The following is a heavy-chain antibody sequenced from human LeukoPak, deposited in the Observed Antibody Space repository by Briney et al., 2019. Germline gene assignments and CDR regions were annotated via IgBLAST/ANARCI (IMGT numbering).Heavy chain of an antibody. V-gene: IGHV3-7*01. Sequence: GGSLRLSCAASGFTFSSYWMTWVRQAPGKGLEWVANIKQDGSERYYVDSVKGRFTISRDNANKLVYLQMNSLRAEDTAVYYCAYYHVNEEPPTFWGQGTLVTVSS. CDR2: IKQDGSER. CDR1: GFTFSSYW. J-gene: IGHJ4*02. D-gene: IGHD1-1*01. CDR3: AYYHVNEEPPTF.